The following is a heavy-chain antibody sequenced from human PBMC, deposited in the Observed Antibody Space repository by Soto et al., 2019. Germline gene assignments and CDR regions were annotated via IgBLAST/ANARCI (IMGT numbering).Heavy chain of an antibody. V-gene: IGHV3-23*01. D-gene: IGHD6-13*01. J-gene: IGHJ3*02. Sequence: PGGSLRVSCAAAGFTFSSYGMNWVRKATGKGLEWVSGISGSGGSTYYADSVKGRFTISRDNSKNTLYLQMNSLRAEDTAVYYCATPSSSRGTLPALDAFEIWGQGTMVTVSS. CDR3: ATPSSSRGTLPALDAFEI. CDR2: ISGSGGST. CDR1: GFTFSSYG.